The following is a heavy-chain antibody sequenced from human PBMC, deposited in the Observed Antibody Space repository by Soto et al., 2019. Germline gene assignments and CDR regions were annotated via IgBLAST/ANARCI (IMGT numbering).Heavy chain of an antibody. CDR2: ISGSGGST. CDR1: GFTFSSYA. Sequence: GGSLRLSCAASGFTFSSYAMSWVRQAPGKGLEWVSAISGSGGSTYYADSVKGRFTISRDNSKNTLYLQMNSLRAEDTAVYYCAKLYGSGSYYRDYFDYWGQGTLVTVSS. CDR3: AKLYGSGSYYRDYFDY. V-gene: IGHV3-23*01. D-gene: IGHD3-10*01. J-gene: IGHJ4*02.